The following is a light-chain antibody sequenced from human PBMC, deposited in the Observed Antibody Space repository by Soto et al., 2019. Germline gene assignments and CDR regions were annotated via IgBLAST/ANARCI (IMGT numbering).Light chain of an antibody. Sequence: QSVLTQPPSVSGAPGQRVTISCTGSSSNIGAGYDVHWYQQLPGTAPKLLIYGNSNRPSGVPDRFSGSKSRTSASLAITGLQAEDEADYYRLSFVSRRSAGVFGGGTKLTVL. J-gene: IGLJ3*02. CDR2: GNS. V-gene: IGLV1-40*01. CDR1: SSNIGAGYD. CDR3: LSFVSRRSAGV.